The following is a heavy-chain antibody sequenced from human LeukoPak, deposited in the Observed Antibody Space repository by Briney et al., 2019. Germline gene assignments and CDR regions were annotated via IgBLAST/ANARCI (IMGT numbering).Heavy chain of an antibody. V-gene: IGHV4-59*01. CDR2: IYYSGST. J-gene: IGHJ4*02. CDR1: GGSISSYY. D-gene: IGHD3-10*01. Sequence: SETLSLTCTVSGGSISSYYWSWLPQPPGKGLEWIGYIYYSGSTNYNPSLKSRVTISVDTSKNQFSLKLSSVTAADTAVYCCARYYYGSGSYSSPHQPFDYWGQGTLVTVSS. CDR3: ARYYYGSGSYSSPHQPFDY.